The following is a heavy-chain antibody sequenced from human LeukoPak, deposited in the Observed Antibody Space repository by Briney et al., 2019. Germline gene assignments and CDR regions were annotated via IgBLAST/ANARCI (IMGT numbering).Heavy chain of an antibody. CDR3: AATAGSNVEFDY. Sequence: GGSLRLSCAASGFTFSSYAMSWVRQAPGKGLEWVSAISGSGGCTYYADSVEGRFTISRDNSKNTLYLQMNSLRAEDTAVYYCAATAGSNVEFDYWGQGTLVTVSS. V-gene: IGHV3-23*01. D-gene: IGHD4/OR15-4a*01. CDR2: ISGSGGCT. CDR1: GFTFSSYA. J-gene: IGHJ4*02.